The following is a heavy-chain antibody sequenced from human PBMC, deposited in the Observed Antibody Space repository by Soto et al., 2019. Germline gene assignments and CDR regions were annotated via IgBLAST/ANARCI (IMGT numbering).Heavy chain of an antibody. CDR2: VSANGQGI. Sequence: GGSMRLSCAASGFTFSSSAISWVRQAPGKGLEWVSAVSANGQGIYYADSVRGRFTISRDNSKNTVFLHMDSLSAEDTAVYYCAKDRHYPRDYFHYWGQGTLVTVSS. J-gene: IGHJ4*02. CDR3: AKDRHYPRDYFHY. CDR1: GFTFSSSA. D-gene: IGHD3-10*01. V-gene: IGHV3-23*01.